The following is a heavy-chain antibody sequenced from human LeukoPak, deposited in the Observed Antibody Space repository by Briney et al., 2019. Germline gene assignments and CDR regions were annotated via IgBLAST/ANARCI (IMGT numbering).Heavy chain of an antibody. J-gene: IGHJ4*02. CDR3: ARDEEVVGATEIRFDY. Sequence: SETLSLTCAVSGASISGSGYYLGWIRQPPGKGLEWIGNIYYTGSTYYNASLQSRVTISIDTSKNQFSLKLSSVTAADTAVYYCARDEEVVGATEIRFDYWGQGTLVTVSS. CDR2: IYYTGST. CDR1: GASISGSGYY. D-gene: IGHD1-26*01. V-gene: IGHV4-39*07.